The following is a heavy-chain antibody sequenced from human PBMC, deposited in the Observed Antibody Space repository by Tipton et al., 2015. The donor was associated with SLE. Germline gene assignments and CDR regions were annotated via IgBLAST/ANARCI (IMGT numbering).Heavy chain of an antibody. CDR1: GGSFSGYY. CDR2: INHSGST. CDR3: ARDRAGGVFETWAVPRWFDP. J-gene: IGHJ5*02. V-gene: IGHV4-34*01. Sequence: KPSETLSLTCAVYGGSFSGYYWSWIRQPPGKGLEWIGEINHSGSTNYNPSLKSRVTISVDTSKNQFSLKLTSVTAADTAVYHCARDRAGGVFETWAVPRWFDPWGQGTLVTVSS. D-gene: IGHD2-8*02.